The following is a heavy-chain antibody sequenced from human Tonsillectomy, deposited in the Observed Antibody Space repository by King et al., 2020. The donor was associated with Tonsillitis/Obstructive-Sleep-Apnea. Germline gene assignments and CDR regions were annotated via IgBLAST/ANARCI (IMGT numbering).Heavy chain of an antibody. CDR3: ARNGYCSGGSCYDFDY. Sequence: VQLQESGPGLVKPSGTLSLPCAVSGGSISSSNGWGLVRQPPGRGLDGIGESYHSWSTNHHPALKSLFTISVDKPKNQFSLKLSSVTAADTAVYYCARNGYCSGGSCYDFDYWGQGTLVTVSS. D-gene: IGHD2-15*01. V-gene: IGHV4-4*02. J-gene: IGHJ4*02. CDR2: SYHSWST. CDR1: GGSISSSNG.